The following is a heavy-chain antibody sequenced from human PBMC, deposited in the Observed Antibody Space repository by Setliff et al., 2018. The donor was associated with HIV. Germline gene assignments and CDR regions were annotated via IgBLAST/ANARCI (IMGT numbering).Heavy chain of an antibody. CDR2: IFTSGST. D-gene: IGHD1-1*01. J-gene: IGHJ4*02. V-gene: IGHV4-61*09. CDR3: ARGKIPSWRLTMFDF. Sequence: PSETLSLTCTVSGDSINSGSYYWSWIRQPAGEGLEWIGHIFTSGSTTYNPSLKSQVTMTRNTSINTVYMELSSLRSEDTAIYFCARGKIPSWRLTMFDFWGQGTPVTVSS. CDR1: GDSINSGSYY.